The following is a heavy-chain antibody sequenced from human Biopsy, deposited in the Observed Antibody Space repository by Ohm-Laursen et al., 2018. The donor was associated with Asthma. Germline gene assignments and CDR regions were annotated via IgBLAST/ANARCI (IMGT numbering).Heavy chain of an antibody. CDR1: GGTFSRYA. V-gene: IGHV1-69*06. CDR2: ISPIFGSS. CDR3: ARPSPYRDILYYYYHMDV. D-gene: IGHD3-3*02. Sequence: SSVKVSCKASGGTFSRYAISWVRQAPGLGLEWMGGISPIFGSSNYAQRFQGRVTITADIFTRTVYMELSGLRFDDTAIYYCARPSPYRDILYYYYHMDVWGQGTTVIVSS. J-gene: IGHJ6*02.